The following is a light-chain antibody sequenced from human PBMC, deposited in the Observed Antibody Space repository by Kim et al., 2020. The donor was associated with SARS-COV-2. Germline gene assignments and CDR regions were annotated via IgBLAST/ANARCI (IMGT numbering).Light chain of an antibody. V-gene: IGKV1-33*01. CDR2: DAS. CDR3: QQYDNLFT. Sequence: GDRVIITCQASQDITNYLNWYQQRPGKAPKLLIYDASNLEKGVPSRFSGSGSGTDFTFTISSLQPEDIATYYCQQYDNLFTFGPGTKVDIK. J-gene: IGKJ3*01. CDR1: QDITNY.